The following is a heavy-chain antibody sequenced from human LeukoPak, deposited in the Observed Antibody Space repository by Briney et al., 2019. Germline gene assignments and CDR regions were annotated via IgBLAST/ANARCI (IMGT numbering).Heavy chain of an antibody. V-gene: IGHV3-23*01. J-gene: IGHJ3*02. D-gene: IGHD3-10*01. CDR3: AKVLWSDAFDI. CDR2: ISGSGGST. Sequence: GGPLRLSCAASGFTFSIYAMSWVRQAPGKGLEWGSAISGSGGSTYYADSVKGRFTISRDNSKNTLYLQMNSLRAEDTAVYYCAKVLWSDAFDIWGQGTMVTVSS. CDR1: GFTFSIYA.